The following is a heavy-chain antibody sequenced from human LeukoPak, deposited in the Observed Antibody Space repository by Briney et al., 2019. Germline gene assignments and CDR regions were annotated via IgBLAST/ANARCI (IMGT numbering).Heavy chain of an antibody. Sequence: GRSLRLSCTASGFTFGDYAMSWVRRAPGKGLEWVGFIRSKAYGGTTEYAASVKGRFTISRDDSKSIAYLQMNSLKTEDTAVYYCTTRIAVAGLFFDYWGQGTLVTVSS. D-gene: IGHD6-19*01. CDR2: IRSKAYGGTT. V-gene: IGHV3-49*04. J-gene: IGHJ4*02. CDR3: TTRIAVAGLFFDY. CDR1: GFTFGDYA.